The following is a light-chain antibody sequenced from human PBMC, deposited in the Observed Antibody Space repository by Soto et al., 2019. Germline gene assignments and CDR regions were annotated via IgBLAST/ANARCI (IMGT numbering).Light chain of an antibody. CDR1: QDINNS. CDR2: DAS. V-gene: IGKV1-33*01. Sequence: DIQMTQSLSSLSASVGDRVTITCQANQDINNSLNWYQQRPGEAPKLLIYDASILEAGVPSRFSGSVFGTTFTLTISSLQPQDFATYSCQQFDNLPLTFGGGTKVELK. CDR3: QQFDNLPLT. J-gene: IGKJ4*01.